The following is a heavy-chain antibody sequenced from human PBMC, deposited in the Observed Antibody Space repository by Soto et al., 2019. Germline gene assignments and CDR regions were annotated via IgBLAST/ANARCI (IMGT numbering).Heavy chain of an antibody. CDR2: INAGNGNT. D-gene: IGHD5-12*01. J-gene: IGHJ3*02. CDR3: ARRHVDATIEDAFDI. Sequence: QVQLVQSGAEVKKPGASVKVSCKASGYTFTSYAMHWVRQAPGQRLEWMGWINAGNGNTKYSQKFQGRVTITRDTSASTAYMELSSLRSEDTAVYYCARRHVDATIEDAFDIWGQGTMVTVSS. CDR1: GYTFTSYA. V-gene: IGHV1-3*01.